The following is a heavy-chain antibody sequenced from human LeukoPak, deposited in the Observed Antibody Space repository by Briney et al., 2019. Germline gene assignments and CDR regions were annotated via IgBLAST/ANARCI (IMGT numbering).Heavy chain of an antibody. V-gene: IGHV4-31*03. CDR2: IYYSGST. D-gene: IGHD2-2*03. CDR1: GGSISSGGYY. Sequence: PSETLSLTCTVSGGSISSGGYYWSWIRQHPGKGLEWIGYIYYSGSTYYNPSLKSRVTISVDTSKNQFSLKLSSVTAADTAVYYCARVDEPPDAFDIWGQGTMVTVSS. CDR3: ARVDEPPDAFDI. J-gene: IGHJ3*02.